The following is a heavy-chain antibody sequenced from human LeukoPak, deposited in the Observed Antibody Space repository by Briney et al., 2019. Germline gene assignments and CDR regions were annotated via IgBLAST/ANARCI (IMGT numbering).Heavy chain of an antibody. Sequence: SETLSLTCTVSGGSISSYYWSWIRQPPGKGLEWIGYIYYSGSANYNPSLKSRVTISVDTSKNQFSLKLSSVTAADTAVYYCARGGVTLDYWGQGTLVTVSS. CDR3: ARGGVTLDY. D-gene: IGHD2-21*02. CDR2: IYYSGSA. CDR1: GGSISSYY. J-gene: IGHJ4*02. V-gene: IGHV4-59*01.